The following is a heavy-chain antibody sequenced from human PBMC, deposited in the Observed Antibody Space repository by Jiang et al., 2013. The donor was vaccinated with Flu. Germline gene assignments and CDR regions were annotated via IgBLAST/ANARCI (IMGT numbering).Heavy chain of an antibody. D-gene: IGHD1-26*01. Sequence: SGAEVKKPGSSVKVSCKASGGTFSSYAISWVRQAPGQGLEWMGRIIPILGIANYAQKFQGRVTITADKSTSTAYMELSSLRSEDTAVYYCARDSRIVGAIVREPGFDYWGQGTLVTVSS. V-gene: IGHV1-69*04. CDR2: IIPILGIA. J-gene: IGHJ4*02. CDR1: GGTFSSYA. CDR3: ARDSRIVGAIVREPGFDY.